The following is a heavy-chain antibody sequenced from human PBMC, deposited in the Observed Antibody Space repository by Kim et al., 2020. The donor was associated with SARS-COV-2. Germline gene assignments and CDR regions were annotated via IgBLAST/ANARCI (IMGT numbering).Heavy chain of an antibody. D-gene: IGHD6-13*01. Sequence: FQGQVTISADKSISTAYLQWSSLKASDTAMYYCARRTRVAAAGKYYFDYWGQGTLVTVSS. J-gene: IGHJ4*02. CDR3: ARRTRVAAAGKYYFDY. V-gene: IGHV5-51*01.